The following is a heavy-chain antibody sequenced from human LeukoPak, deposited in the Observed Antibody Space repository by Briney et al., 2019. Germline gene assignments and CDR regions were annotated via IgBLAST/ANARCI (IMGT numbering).Heavy chain of an antibody. V-gene: IGHV4-34*01. CDR1: GGHFSGYY. Sequence: SETLSLTCAVYGGHFSGYYWSGIRQPPGKGLEWIGEINHSGSTNYNPSLKSRVTISVDTSKNQFSLKLSSVTAADTAVYYCARSPTGDPLWARGTLVTVSS. J-gene: IGHJ2*01. D-gene: IGHD3-10*01. CDR3: ARSPTGDPL. CDR2: INHSGST.